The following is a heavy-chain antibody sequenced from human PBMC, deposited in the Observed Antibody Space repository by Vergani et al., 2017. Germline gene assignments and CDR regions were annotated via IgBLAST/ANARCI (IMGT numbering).Heavy chain of an antibody. CDR2: MKEDGADK. J-gene: IGHJ4*02. Sequence: EVHLVESGGGLVQPGGSLRLSCVGSGFKLDEYWMSWVRQAPGKGLEWVADMKEDGADKKYVDSVKGRFTISRDNAKNSLFLQRNSLRAEDTAVYFCAREGHLVGPDLDYWGQGTLVTVSS. D-gene: IGHD2-2*01. CDR3: AREGHLVGPDLDY. CDR1: GFKLDEYW. V-gene: IGHV3-7*01.